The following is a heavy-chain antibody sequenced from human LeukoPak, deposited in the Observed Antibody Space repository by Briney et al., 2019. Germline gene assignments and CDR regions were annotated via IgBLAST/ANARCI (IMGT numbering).Heavy chain of an antibody. CDR2: MNPKSPGT. Sequence: ASVKVSCKASGYSFTAYYIHWVRQAPGQGLKWMGWMNPKSPGTNYAQKFQGRVTMTRDTSISTAYMELSSLTSDDSAVYYCARDPAQSYYTDVWGIGTTVTVSS. J-gene: IGHJ6*03. CDR3: ARDPAQSYYTDV. V-gene: IGHV1-2*02. CDR1: GYSFTAYY.